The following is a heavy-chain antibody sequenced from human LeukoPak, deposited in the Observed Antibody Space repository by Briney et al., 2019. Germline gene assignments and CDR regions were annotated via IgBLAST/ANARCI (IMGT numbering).Heavy chain of an antibody. CDR1: GGSISSGDYY. J-gene: IGHJ5*02. CDR3: ARGGNYYDSSSP. Sequence: SETLSLTCTVSGGSISSGDYYWSWIRQPPGKGLEWIGYIYYSGSTYYNPSLKSRVTISVDTSKNQFSLKLSSVTAADTAVYYCARGGNYYDSSSPWGQGTLVTVSS. D-gene: IGHD3-22*01. V-gene: IGHV4-30-4*01. CDR2: IYYSGST.